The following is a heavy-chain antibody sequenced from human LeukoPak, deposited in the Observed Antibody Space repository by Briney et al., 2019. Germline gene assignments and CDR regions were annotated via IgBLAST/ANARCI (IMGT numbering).Heavy chain of an antibody. CDR1: GFTFSSYA. V-gene: IGHV3-30-3*01. Sequence: PGGSLRLSCAASGFTFSSYAMHWVRQAPGKGLEWVAVISYDGSNKYYADSVKGRFTISRDNSKNTLYLQMNSLRAEDTAVYYCARAPGGRTYYDFWSGPDYWGQGTLVTVSS. CDR2: ISYDGSNK. CDR3: ARAPGGRTYYDFWSGPDY. J-gene: IGHJ4*02. D-gene: IGHD3-3*01.